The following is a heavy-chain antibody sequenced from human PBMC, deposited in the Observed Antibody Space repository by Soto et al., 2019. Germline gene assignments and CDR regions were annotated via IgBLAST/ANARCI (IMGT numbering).Heavy chain of an antibody. CDR1: GGSISSGGYY. D-gene: IGHD6-19*01. J-gene: IGHJ6*02. V-gene: IGHV4-39*01. CDR3: ARSYSSGWWGHYYYYGMDV. Sequence: PSETLSLTCTVSGGSISSGGYYWGWIRQPPGKGLEWIGSIYYSGSTYYNPSLKSRVTISVDTSKNQFSLKLSSVTAADTAVYYCARSYSSGWWGHYYYYGMDVWGQGTTVTVS. CDR2: IYYSGST.